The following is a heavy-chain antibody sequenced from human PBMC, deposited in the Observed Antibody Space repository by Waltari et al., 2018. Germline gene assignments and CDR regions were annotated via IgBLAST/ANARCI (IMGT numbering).Heavy chain of an antibody. Sequence: EVQLVESGGGLVQPGGSLRLSCAASGFTFSSYEMNWVRQAPGKGLEWVSYISSSGSTIYYADSVKGRFTISSANAKNSLYLQMNSLRAEDTAVYYCARLHYYGSGSYYYYFDYWGQGTLVTVSS. D-gene: IGHD3-10*01. V-gene: IGHV3-48*03. J-gene: IGHJ4*02. CDR1: GFTFSSYE. CDR3: ARLHYYGSGSYYYYFDY. CDR2: ISSSGSTI.